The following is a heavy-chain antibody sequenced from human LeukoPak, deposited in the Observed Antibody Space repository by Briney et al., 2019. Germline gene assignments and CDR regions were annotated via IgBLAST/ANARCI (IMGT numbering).Heavy chain of an antibody. CDR1: GFRFSSYE. Sequence: GGSLRLSCAASGFRFSSYEMNWVRQAQGKWLEWVSYISSSGSTIYYADSVKGRFTISRDNAKNSLYLQMNSLRVEDTAVYYCARDISPLDYWGQGTLVTVSS. J-gene: IGHJ4*02. CDR2: ISSSGSTI. CDR3: ARDISPLDY. V-gene: IGHV3-48*03.